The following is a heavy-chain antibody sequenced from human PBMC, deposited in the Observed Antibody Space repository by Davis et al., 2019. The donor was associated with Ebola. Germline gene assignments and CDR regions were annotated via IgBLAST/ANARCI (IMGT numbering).Heavy chain of an antibody. D-gene: IGHD3-10*01. CDR1: GFTFSSYS. V-gene: IGHV3-48*01. CDR2: ISSSSSTI. J-gene: IGHJ4*02. CDR3: ATKYYYGSGSPRPLI. Sequence: GGSLRLSCAASGFTFSSYSMNWVRQAPGKGLEWVSYISSSSSTIYYADSVKGRFTISRHNSKNTLYLQMNSLRAEDTAVYYCATKYYYGSGSPRPLIWGQGTLVTVSS.